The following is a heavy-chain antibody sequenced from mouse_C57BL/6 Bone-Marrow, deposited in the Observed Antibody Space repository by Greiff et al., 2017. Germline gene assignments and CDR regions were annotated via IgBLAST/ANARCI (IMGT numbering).Heavy chain of an antibody. V-gene: IGHV1-9*01. J-gene: IGHJ1*03. CDR3: ARTSSIITTVVANWYFDV. CDR1: GYTFTGYW. Sequence: VQLQQSGAELMKPGASVKLSCKATGYTFTGYWIEWVKQRPGHGLEWIGEILPGSGSTNYNEKFKGKATFTADTSSNTAYMQLSSLTTEDSAIYYCARTSSIITTVVANWYFDVWGTGTTVTVSS. CDR2: ILPGSGST. D-gene: IGHD1-1*01.